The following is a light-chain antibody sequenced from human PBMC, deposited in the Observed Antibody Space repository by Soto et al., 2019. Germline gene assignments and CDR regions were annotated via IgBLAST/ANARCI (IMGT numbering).Light chain of an antibody. CDR3: WSYSGISHVV. V-gene: IGLV2-11*01. Sequence: QSALTQPRSVSGSPGQSVAISCTGTSSDIGGYNYVSWFQQHPGKAPKLIIHDVTERPSGVPDRFSGSKSGNTASLTISGLQADDEAGYYRWSYSGISHVVFGGGTKVTVL. CDR1: SSDIGGYNY. J-gene: IGLJ2*01. CDR2: DVT.